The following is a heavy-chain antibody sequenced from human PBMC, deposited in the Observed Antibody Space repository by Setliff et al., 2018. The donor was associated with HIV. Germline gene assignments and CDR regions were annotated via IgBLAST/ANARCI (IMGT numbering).Heavy chain of an antibody. CDR2: ISGSGGST. D-gene: IGHD6-6*01. CDR1: RFTFSNYA. CDR3: ARLPQDVRSSIDF. V-gene: IGHV3-23*01. J-gene: IGHJ4*02. Sequence: GGSLRLSCAASRFTFSNYAMTWVRQAPGKGLEWVSVISGSGGSTYYADSVKGRFTISRDNAKNTLFLQMNSLRAEDTAVYYCARLPQDVRSSIDFWGQGTLVTVSS.